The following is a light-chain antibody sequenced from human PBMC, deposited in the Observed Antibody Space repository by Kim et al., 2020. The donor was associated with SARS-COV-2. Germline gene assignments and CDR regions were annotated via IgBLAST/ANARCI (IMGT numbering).Light chain of an antibody. J-gene: IGLJ1*01. CDR1: SLRTYY. V-gene: IGLV3-19*01. CDR2: GKN. CDR3: NSRDSSGYHQV. Sequence: SSELTQDPAVSVALGQTVRITCQGDSLRTYYAIWYQQKPGQAPVPVIFGKNNRPSGIPDRFSGSSSGNTTSLTITGAQAEDEADYYCNSRDSSGYHQVFGPGTKVTVL.